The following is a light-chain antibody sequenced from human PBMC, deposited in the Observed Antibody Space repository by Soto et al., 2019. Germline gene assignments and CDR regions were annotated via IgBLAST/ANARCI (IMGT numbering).Light chain of an antibody. Sequence: QSALTQPASVSGSPGQSITISCTGTSGDVGGYNFVSWYQQHPGKVPKLMIYEVSNRPSGISNRFSGSKSGNTASLTISGLQAEDEADYYCSSYTSSSTLVKFGGGTKLTVL. CDR3: SSYTSSSTLVK. CDR2: EVS. V-gene: IGLV2-14*01. J-gene: IGLJ2*01. CDR1: SGDVGGYNF.